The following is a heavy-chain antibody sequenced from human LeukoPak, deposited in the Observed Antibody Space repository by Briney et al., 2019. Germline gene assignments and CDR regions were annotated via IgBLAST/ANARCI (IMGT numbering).Heavy chain of an antibody. V-gene: IGHV3-21*01. Sequence: PGGSLRLSCAASGFSFSSYRMNWVRQAPGKGLEWVSSISYSSSYIHYADSVKGRFTISRDNAKNSLYLQMNSLRAEDTAVYYCARSQGTIPDSVPLDIWGQGTMVTVSS. J-gene: IGHJ3*02. CDR2: ISYSSSYI. D-gene: IGHD5/OR15-5a*01. CDR1: GFSFSSYR. CDR3: ARSQGTIPDSVPLDI.